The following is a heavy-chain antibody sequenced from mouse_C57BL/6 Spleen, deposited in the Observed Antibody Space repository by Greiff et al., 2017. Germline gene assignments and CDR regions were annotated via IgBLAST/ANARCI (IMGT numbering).Heavy chain of an antibody. CDR3: ARAAIREAMDY. CDR1: GYSITSGYY. D-gene: IGHD3-1*01. Sequence: ESGPGLVKPSQSLSLTCSVTGYSITSGYYWNWIRQFPGNKLEWMGYISYDGSNNYNPSLKNRISITRDTSKNQFFLKLNSVTTEDTATYYCARAAIREAMDYWGQGTSVTVSS. V-gene: IGHV3-6*01. J-gene: IGHJ4*01. CDR2: ISYDGSN.